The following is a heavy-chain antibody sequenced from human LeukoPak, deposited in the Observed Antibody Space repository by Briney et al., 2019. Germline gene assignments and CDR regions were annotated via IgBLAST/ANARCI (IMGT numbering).Heavy chain of an antibody. J-gene: IGHJ5*02. V-gene: IGHV6-1*01. Sequence: SQTLSLTCAISGDSVSSNSAAWNWSRQSPSRGVEWLVRTYYRSKRYNDYAVSVKSRITINPDTSKNKFYLQLNPVTPEDTAVYYCARWGTGGSSSSSVSFDPWGQGTLVTVSS. CDR2: TYYRSKRYN. CDR3: ARWGTGGSSSSSVSFDP. D-gene: IGHD6-6*01. CDR1: GDSVSSNSAA.